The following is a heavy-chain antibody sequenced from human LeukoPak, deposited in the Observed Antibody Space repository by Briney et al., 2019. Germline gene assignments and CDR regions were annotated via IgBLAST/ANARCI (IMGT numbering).Heavy chain of an antibody. J-gene: IGHJ1*01. Sequence: SETLSLTCTVSGGSISSSSYYWGWIRQPPGKGLEWIGSIYYSGSTYYNPSLKSRVTISVDSSKNQFSLKLSSVTAADTAVYYCARLVGTDDAEYFQHWGQGTLVTVSS. CDR2: IYYSGST. CDR3: ARLVGTDDAEYFQH. CDR1: GGSISSSSYY. V-gene: IGHV4-39*01. D-gene: IGHD1-26*01.